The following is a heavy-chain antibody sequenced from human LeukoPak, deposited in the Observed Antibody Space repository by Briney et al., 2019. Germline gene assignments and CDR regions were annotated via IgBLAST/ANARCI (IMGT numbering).Heavy chain of an antibody. D-gene: IGHD3-22*01. CDR3: ARTYYYDSSVNDRDDY. J-gene: IGHJ4*02. CDR2: IYHSGST. Sequence: SETLSLTCAVSGGSISSSNWWSWVRQPPGKGLEWIGEIYHSGSTNYNPSLKSRVTISVDKSKNQFSLKLSSVTAADTAVYYCARTYYYDSSVNDRDDYWGQGTLVTVSS. CDR1: GGSISSSNW. V-gene: IGHV4-4*02.